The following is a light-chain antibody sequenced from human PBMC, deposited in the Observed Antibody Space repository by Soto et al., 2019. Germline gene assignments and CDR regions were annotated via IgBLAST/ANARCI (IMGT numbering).Light chain of an antibody. Sequence: DIQMTQSPSSLSASVGDRVTITCRASQSIITYLNWYQQKPGKAPQLLIYGASNLESGVPSRFSGSGSGTDFTLTNSSLQPEDFATYHCQQSYRAPYTFGQGTKLEIK. CDR2: GAS. CDR1: QSIITY. J-gene: IGKJ2*01. V-gene: IGKV1-39*01. CDR3: QQSYRAPYT.